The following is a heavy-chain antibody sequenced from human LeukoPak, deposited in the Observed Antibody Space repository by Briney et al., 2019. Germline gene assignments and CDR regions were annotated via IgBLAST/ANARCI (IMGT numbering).Heavy chain of an antibody. J-gene: IGHJ4*02. D-gene: IGHD3-3*01. CDR1: GYTFTSYG. Sequence: ASVKVSCKASGYTFTSYGISWVRQAPGQGLEWMGWISAYNGNTNYAQKLQGRVTMTTDTSTGTAYMELRSLRSDDTAVYYCARDSGDYDFWSGYFDWGQGTLVTVSS. CDR2: ISAYNGNT. V-gene: IGHV1-18*01. CDR3: ARDSGDYDFWSGYFD.